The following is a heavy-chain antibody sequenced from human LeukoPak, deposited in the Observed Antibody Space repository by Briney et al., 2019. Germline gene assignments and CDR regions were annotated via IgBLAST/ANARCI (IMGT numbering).Heavy chain of an antibody. CDR2: IRYDGSNK. D-gene: IGHD1-26*01. V-gene: IGHV3-30*02. Sequence: PGGSLRLSCAASGFTFSSYGMHWVRQAPGKGLEWVAFIRYDGSNKYYADSVKGRFTISRDNSKNTLYLQMNSLRAEDTAVYYCARDISRLEWAPFDYWGQGTLVTVSS. CDR3: ARDISRLEWAPFDY. CDR1: GFTFSSYG. J-gene: IGHJ4*02.